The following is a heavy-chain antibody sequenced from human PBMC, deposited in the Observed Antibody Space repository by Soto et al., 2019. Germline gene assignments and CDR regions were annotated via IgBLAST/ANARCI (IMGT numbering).Heavy chain of an antibody. CDR1: GYTFTSYG. J-gene: IGHJ6*02. CDR2: ISAYNGNT. CDR3: ARDAATPVSERTYYYGMDV. V-gene: IGHV1-18*01. Sequence: VASVKVSCKASGYTFTSYGISWVRQAPGQGLEWMGWISAYNGNTNYAQKLQGRVTMTTDTSTSTAYMELRSLRSDDTAVYYCARDAATPVSERTYYYGMDVWGQGTTVTVSS.